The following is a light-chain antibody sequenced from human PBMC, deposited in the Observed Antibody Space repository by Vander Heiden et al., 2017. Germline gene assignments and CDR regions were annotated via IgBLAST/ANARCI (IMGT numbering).Light chain of an antibody. J-gene: IGLJ1*01. Sequence: SSELTQPPSVSVSPGQTASITCSGDKLGDKYACWYQQKPGQSPVRVIYQDSKRPSGIPERFSGSNSGNTATLTISGTQAMDEADYYCQAWDSSTGVFGTGTKVTVL. CDR1: KLGDKY. CDR2: QDS. V-gene: IGLV3-1*01. CDR3: QAWDSSTGV.